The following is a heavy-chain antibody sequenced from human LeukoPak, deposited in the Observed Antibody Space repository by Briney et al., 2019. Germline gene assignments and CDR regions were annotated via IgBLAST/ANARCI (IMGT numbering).Heavy chain of an antibody. CDR1: GGSISSSSYY. J-gene: IGHJ5*02. V-gene: IGHV4-61*01. Sequence: SETLSLTCTVSGGSISSSSYYWSWIRQPPGKGLEWIGYIYYSGSTNYNPSLKSRVTISVDTSKNQFSLKLSSVTAADTAVYYCARERRIAAAGTGGWFDPWGQGILVTVSS. CDR3: ARERRIAAAGTGGWFDP. CDR2: IYYSGST. D-gene: IGHD6-13*01.